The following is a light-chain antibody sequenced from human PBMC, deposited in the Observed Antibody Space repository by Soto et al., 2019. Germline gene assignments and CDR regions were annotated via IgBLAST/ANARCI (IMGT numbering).Light chain of an antibody. CDR3: SSYRSSSTLE. J-gene: IGLJ2*01. V-gene: IGLV2-14*03. CDR2: DVS. CDR1: SSDVGGYNY. Sequence: QSALNQPASVSGSPGQSITISCTGTSSDVGGYNYVSWYQHHPGKAPKLMIYDVSNRPSGVSNRFSGSKSGNTASLTISGLQAEDEADYYCSSYRSSSTLEFGGGTKLTVL.